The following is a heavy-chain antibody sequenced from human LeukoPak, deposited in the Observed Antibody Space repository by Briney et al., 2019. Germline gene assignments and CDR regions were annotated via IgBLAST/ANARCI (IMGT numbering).Heavy chain of an antibody. CDR3: AKGPVERYYYSSGSYFIH. V-gene: IGHV3-23*01. CDR1: GFTFSSYG. J-gene: IGHJ4*02. CDR2: ISGSGGST. Sequence: GGSLRLSCAASGFTFSSYGMSWVRQAPGKGLEWVSAISGSGGSTYYADSVKGRFTISRDNSKNTLYLQMNSLRAEDTAVYYCAKGPVERYYYSSGSYFIHWGQGTLVTVSS. D-gene: IGHD3-10*01.